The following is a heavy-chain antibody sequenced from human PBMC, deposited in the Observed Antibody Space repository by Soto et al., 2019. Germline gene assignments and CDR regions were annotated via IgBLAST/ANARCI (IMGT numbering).Heavy chain of an antibody. CDR3: ARRTTTVTGGWFDP. J-gene: IGHJ5*02. Sequence: EVQLLESGGGLVQPGGSLRLSCAASGFTFSSFAMSWVRQAPGKGRGWVSAISGSGGSTYYADSVKGRFTISRDNSKNTLYLQMNSLRAEDTAVYYCARRTTTVTGGWFDPWGQGTLVTVSS. D-gene: IGHD4-17*01. CDR2: ISGSGGST. CDR1: GFTFSSFA. V-gene: IGHV3-23*01.